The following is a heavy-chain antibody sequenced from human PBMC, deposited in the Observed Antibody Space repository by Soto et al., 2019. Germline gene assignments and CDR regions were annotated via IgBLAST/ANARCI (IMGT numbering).Heavy chain of an antibody. D-gene: IGHD6-13*01. CDR3: ARDSNRAAAGTGWFDP. Sequence: QVQLLQSGAEVKKPGASVNISCKASGYSFRTYFIHWVRQAPGQGLEWMGVINPSGGRTTYAQRFQGRVVMTSDTSTGTVSMESRSLRSDDTAVYYCARDSNRAAAGTGWFDPWGQGSPVTVSS. CDR1: GYSFRTYF. V-gene: IGHV1-46*01. J-gene: IGHJ5*02. CDR2: INPSGGRT.